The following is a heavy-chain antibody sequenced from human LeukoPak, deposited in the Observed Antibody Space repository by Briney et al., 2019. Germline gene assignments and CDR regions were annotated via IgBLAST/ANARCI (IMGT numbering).Heavy chain of an antibody. CDR2: LYHSGTT. V-gene: IGHV4-59*01. J-gene: IGHJ5*02. CDR3: ARLPGYSSGWYSP. D-gene: IGHD6-19*01. Sequence: SETLSLTCTVSGDSISRDYWSWVRQPPGKGLEWIGWLYHSGTTSYNPSLKSRVTMSVDTSKDQFSLNVNSVTAADTAVYYCARLPGYSSGWYSPWGQGTLVTVSS. CDR1: GDSISRDY.